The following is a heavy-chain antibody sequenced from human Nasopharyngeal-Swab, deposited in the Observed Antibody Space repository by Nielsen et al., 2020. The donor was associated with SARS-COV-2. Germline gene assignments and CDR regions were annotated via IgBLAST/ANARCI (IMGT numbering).Heavy chain of an antibody. J-gene: IGHJ3*01. CDR1: GFAFSRYG. V-gene: IGHV3-30*02. CDR2: IRYDGSNK. CDR3: AKTAWKGDFDAFDL. Sequence: GESLKISCGVSGFAFSRYGMHWVRQAPGKGLEWVAFIRYDGSNKYYADSVKGRFTISRDNSTNTLYLQMNSLRAEDTAVYYCAKTAWKGDFDAFDLWGQGTMVTVSS. D-gene: IGHD3-16*01.